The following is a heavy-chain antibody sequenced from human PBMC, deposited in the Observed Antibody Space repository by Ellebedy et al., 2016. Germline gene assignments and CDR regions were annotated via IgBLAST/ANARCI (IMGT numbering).Heavy chain of an antibody. J-gene: IGHJ5*02. CDR3: ARAIMVRGTRWFDP. D-gene: IGHD3-10*01. Sequence: ASVKVSCKASGYTFTSYAMNWVRQAPGQGLEWMGWINTNTGNPTYAQGFTGRFVFSLDTSVSTAYLQISSLKAEDTAVYYCARAIMVRGTRWFDPWGQGTLVTVSS. CDR2: INTNTGNP. CDR1: GYTFTSYA. V-gene: IGHV7-4-1*02.